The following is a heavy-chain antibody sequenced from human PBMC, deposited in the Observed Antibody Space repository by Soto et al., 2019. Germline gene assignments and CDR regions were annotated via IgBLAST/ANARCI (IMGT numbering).Heavy chain of an antibody. V-gene: IGHV3-33*01. D-gene: IGHD3-22*01. Sequence: GGSLRLSCAASGFTFSSYGTHWVRQAPGKGLEWVAVIWYDGSNKYYADSVKGRFTISRDNSKNTLYLQMNSLRAEDTAVYYCARDLGYYYDSRGYYPGPFDYWGQRTLVTVSS. J-gene: IGHJ4*02. CDR2: IWYDGSNK. CDR1: GFTFSSYG. CDR3: ARDLGYYYDSRGYYPGPFDY.